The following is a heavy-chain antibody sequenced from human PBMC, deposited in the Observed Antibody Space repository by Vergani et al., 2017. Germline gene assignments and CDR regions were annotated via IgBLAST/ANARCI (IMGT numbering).Heavy chain of an antibody. V-gene: IGHV3-48*04. J-gene: IGHJ6*02. CDR1: GFTFSSYS. CDR2: ISSSSSTI. Sequence: EVQLVESGGGLVQPGGSLRLSCAASGFTFSSYSMNWVRQAPGKGLEWVSYISSSSSTIYYADSVKGRFTISRDNDKNSLYLQMNSLRAEDTAVYYCARDSTTGTGYYGMDVWGQGTTVTVSS. D-gene: IGHD1-1*01. CDR3: ARDSTTGTGYYGMDV.